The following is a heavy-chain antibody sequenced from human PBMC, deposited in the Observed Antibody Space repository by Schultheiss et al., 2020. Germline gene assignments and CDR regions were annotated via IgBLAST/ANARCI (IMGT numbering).Heavy chain of an antibody. CDR1: GGSISSSSYY. D-gene: IGHD4-23*01. J-gene: IGHJ4*02. CDR3: AKDQTVTPYYFDY. CDR2: IYYSGST. V-gene: IGHV4-39*07. Sequence: SETLSLTCTVSGGSISSSSYYWGWIRQPPGKGLEWIGSIYYSGSTYYNPSLKSRVTISVDTSKNQFSLKLSSVTAADTAVYYCAKDQTVTPYYFDYWGQGILVTVSS.